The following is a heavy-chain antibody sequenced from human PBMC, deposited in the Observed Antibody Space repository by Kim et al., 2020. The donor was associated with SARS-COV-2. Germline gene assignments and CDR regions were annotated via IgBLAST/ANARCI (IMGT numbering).Heavy chain of an antibody. J-gene: IGHJ2*01. Sequence: SETLSLTCTVSGGSVSSGSYYWSWIRQPPGKGLEWIGYIYYSGSTNYNPSLKSRVTISVDTSKNQFSLKLSSVTAADTAVYYCARYWGYFDLWGRGTLVT. D-gene: IGHD2-15*01. CDR3: ARYWGYFDL. V-gene: IGHV4-61*01. CDR2: IYYSGST. CDR1: GGSVSSGSYY.